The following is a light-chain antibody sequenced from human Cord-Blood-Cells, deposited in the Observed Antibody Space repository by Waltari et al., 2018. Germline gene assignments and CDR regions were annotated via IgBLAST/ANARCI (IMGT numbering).Light chain of an antibody. J-gene: IGLJ3*02. CDR3: SSYAGSNNWV. Sequence: QSALTQPPSASGSPGQSVTIPCTGTSSDVGGSNYVPWYQQHTGKAPNPMIYEVSKRPSGVPDRFSGSKSGNTASLTVSGLQAEDEADYYCSSYAGSNNWVFGGGTKLTVL. V-gene: IGLV2-8*01. CDR1: SSDVGGSNY. CDR2: EVS.